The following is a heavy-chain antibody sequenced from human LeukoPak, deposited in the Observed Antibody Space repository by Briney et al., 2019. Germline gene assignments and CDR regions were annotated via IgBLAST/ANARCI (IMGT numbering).Heavy chain of an antibody. CDR2: VYYSGST. J-gene: IGHJ2*01. CDR3: ARGGPAALGPVDL. CDR1: GDSISSNNFY. Sequence: PSETLSLTCTVSGDSISSNNFYWDWIRQPPGKGLEWIGSVYYSGSTYFNPSLKSRLTISVDTSRNQFSLSLSAVTAADTAVYYCARGGPAALGPVDLWGRGTLVSVSS. D-gene: IGHD6-25*01. V-gene: IGHV4-39*01.